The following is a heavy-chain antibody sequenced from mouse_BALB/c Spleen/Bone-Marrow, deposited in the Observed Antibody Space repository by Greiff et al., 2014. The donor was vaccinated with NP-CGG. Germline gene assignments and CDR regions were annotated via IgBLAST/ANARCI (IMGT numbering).Heavy chain of an antibody. CDR2: IYPGNSDT. Sequence: EVQLQQSGTVLARPGASVKMSCKASGYTFTSYWMHWVKQRPGQGLEWIGAIYPGNSDTSYNQKFKGKAKLTAVTSTSTAYMELSSLTNEDSAVYYCTHGYAYYAMDYWGQGTSVTVSS. D-gene: IGHD2-2*01. V-gene: IGHV1-5*01. J-gene: IGHJ4*01. CDR1: GYTFTSYW. CDR3: THGYAYYAMDY.